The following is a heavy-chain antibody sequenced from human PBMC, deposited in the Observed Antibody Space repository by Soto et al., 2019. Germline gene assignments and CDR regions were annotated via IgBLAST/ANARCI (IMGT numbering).Heavy chain of an antibody. CDR1: GGSISSSSYY. Sequence: QLQLQESGPGLVKPSETLSLTCTVSGGSISSSSYYWGWIRQPPGKGLEWIGSIYYSGSTYYNPSLKSPVPISVDTSKNQFSLKLSSVTAADTAVYYCASQTYYYDSSGYDYWGQGTLVTVSS. V-gene: IGHV4-39*01. CDR2: IYYSGST. D-gene: IGHD3-22*01. CDR3: ASQTYYYDSSGYDY. J-gene: IGHJ4*02.